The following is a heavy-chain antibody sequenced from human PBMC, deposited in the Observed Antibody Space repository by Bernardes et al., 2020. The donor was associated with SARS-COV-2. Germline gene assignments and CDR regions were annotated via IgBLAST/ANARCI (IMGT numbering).Heavy chain of an antibody. CDR2: IKQDGSEK. Sequence: GGSLRLSCAVSGFTFGSYWMSWVRQAPGKGLEWVANIKQDGSEKYYVDSVKGRFTISRDNAKNSLFLQMNSLRAEDTAVYYCARAVAYYDFWSGSQSGLSYFDYWGQGTLVTVSS. J-gene: IGHJ4*02. CDR3: ARAVAYYDFWSGSQSGLSYFDY. V-gene: IGHV3-7*01. D-gene: IGHD3-3*01. CDR1: GFTFGSYW.